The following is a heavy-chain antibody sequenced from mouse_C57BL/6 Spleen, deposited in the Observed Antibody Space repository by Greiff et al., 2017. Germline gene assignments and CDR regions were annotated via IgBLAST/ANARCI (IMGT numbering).Heavy chain of an antibody. CDR2: INPNNGGT. D-gene: IGHD4-1*01. V-gene: IGHV1-22*01. Sequence: EVQLQESGPELVKPGASVKMSCKASGYTFTDYNMHWVKQSHGKSLEWIGYINPNNGGTSYNQKFKGKATLTVNKSSSTAYMELRSLTSEDSAVYYCASLTGTSGFAYWGQGTLVTVSA. CDR1: GYTFTDYN. CDR3: ASLTGTSGFAY. J-gene: IGHJ3*01.